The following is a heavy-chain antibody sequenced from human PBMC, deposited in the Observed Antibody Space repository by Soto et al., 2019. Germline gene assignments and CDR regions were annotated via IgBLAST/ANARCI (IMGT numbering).Heavy chain of an antibody. CDR3: ARARGFGDLSLKY. D-gene: IGHD3-16*02. V-gene: IGHV4-31*03. J-gene: IGHJ4*02. CDR1: GDSISSRNSY. Sequence: QVQLQESGPGLVKPSQTLSLTCTVSGDSISSRNSYWTWIRQHPVKGLEWIGYISYSGRTYYYTSLKSRATISVDTSKNQFSLKLSSVTAADTAVYYCARARGFGDLSLKYWGQGTLVTVSS. CDR2: ISYSGRT.